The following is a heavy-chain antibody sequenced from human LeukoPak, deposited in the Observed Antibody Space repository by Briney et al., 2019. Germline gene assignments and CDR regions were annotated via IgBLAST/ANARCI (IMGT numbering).Heavy chain of an antibody. J-gene: IGHJ3*02. V-gene: IGHV3-7*01. Sequence: GGSLRLSCAASGFTVSSSYMSWDRQAPGKGLEWVANIKLDGSEKNYVDSVKGRFTISRDNTKNSLYLQMNSLRAEDTAVYYCARNYGYAFDIWGQGTMVTVSS. CDR3: ARNYGYAFDI. CDR2: IKLDGSEK. CDR1: GFTVSSSY. D-gene: IGHD5-18*01.